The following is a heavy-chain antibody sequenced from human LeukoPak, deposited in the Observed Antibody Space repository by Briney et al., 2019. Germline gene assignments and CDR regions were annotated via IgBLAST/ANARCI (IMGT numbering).Heavy chain of an antibody. D-gene: IGHD3-10*01. CDR2: IYHSGST. CDR1: GGSISSGGYS. Sequence: SETLSLTCAVSGGSISSGGYSWSWIRQPPGKGLEWIGYIYHSGSTYYNPSLKSRVTISVDRSKNQFSLKLSSVTAADTAVYYCARTLVRGDYFDYWGQGTLVTVSS. J-gene: IGHJ4*02. V-gene: IGHV4-30-2*01. CDR3: ARTLVRGDYFDY.